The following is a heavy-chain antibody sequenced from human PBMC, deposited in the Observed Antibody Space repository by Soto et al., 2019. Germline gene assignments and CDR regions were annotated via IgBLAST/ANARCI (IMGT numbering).Heavy chain of an antibody. CDR1: GFTVSSDY. CDR2: IYTGGST. Sequence: GGSLRLSCAASGFTVSSDYMSWVRQAPGKGLEWVSVIYTGGSTYYADSVKGRFTFSRDNSKNTLYLQMNSLRAEDTAVYYCARAYGGNPALFDPWGQGTLVSVSS. V-gene: IGHV3-53*01. D-gene: IGHD4-17*01. CDR3: ARAYGGNPALFDP. J-gene: IGHJ5*02.